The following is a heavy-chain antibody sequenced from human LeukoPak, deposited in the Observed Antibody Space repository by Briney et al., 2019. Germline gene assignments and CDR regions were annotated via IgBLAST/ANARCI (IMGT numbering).Heavy chain of an antibody. V-gene: IGHV3-23*01. J-gene: IGHJ4*02. CDR2: ISGSGGSS. CDR1: GFTFSSYA. D-gene: IGHD2-8*01. Sequence: GGSLRLSCAASGFTFSSYAMSWVRQAPGKGLEWVSAISGSGGSSYYADSVKGRFTISRDNSKNTLYLQMHSLRAEDTAVYYCAKVYLVYANFDYWGQGTLVTVSS. CDR3: AKVYLVYANFDY.